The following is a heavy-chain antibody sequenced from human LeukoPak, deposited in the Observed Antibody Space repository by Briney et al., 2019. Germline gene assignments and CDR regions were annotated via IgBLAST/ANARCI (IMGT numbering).Heavy chain of an antibody. J-gene: IGHJ4*02. V-gene: IGHV3-23*01. Sequence: PGGSLRLSCAASGFTFNSYVMSWVRQAPGKGLEWVPAISGSGGSTYFADSVKGRFTISRDNSKNTMYLQMKSLRAEDTAVYYCAKGAQYYDSSGYDYWGQGTLVTVSS. CDR3: AKGAQYYDSSGYDY. CDR1: GFTFNSYV. CDR2: ISGSGGST. D-gene: IGHD3-22*01.